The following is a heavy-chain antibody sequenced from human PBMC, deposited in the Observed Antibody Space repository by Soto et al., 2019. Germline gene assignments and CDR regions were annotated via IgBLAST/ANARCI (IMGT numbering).Heavy chain of an antibody. J-gene: IGHJ5*02. V-gene: IGHV1-18*01. CDR3: ARDPHEFWTSYWFDP. D-gene: IGHD3-3*01. CDR2: ISAYDGKT. CDR1: GYTFNTYG. Sequence: GASVKVSCKTSGYTFNTYGINWVRQAPGQGLELMGWISAYDGKTNYAEKFQGRVTLTTDTSTRTAYMELRSLRSDDTAIYYCARDPHEFWTSYWFDPWGQGTPVTVSS.